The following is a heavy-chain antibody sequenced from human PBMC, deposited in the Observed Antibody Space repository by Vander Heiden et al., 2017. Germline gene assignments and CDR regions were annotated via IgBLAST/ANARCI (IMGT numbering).Heavy chain of an antibody. D-gene: IGHD3-10*01. V-gene: IGHV3-30*18. CDR2: ISYDGSNK. Sequence: QVQLVASGGGVVQPGRSLRLSCAASGFTFSSYGMHWVRQAPGKGLEWVAVISYDGSNKYYADSVKGRFTISRDNSKNTLYLQMNSLRAEDTAVYYCAKGGDAFDIWGQGTMVTVSS. CDR1: GFTFSSYG. CDR3: AKGGDAFDI. J-gene: IGHJ3*02.